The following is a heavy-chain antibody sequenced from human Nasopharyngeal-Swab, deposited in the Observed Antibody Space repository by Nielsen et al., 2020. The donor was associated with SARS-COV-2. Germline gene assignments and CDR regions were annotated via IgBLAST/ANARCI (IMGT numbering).Heavy chain of an antibody. J-gene: IGHJ5*02. Sequence: ASVQVSCNASGYIFTSYGISWVRQAPGQGLEWMGWISSYNGDTNYAPKVLGRVTMTTDNSTGTAYMELRSLRSDDTAVYYCARDGTHVGAFLNWLDPWGQGTLVTVSS. CDR3: ARDGTHVGAFLNWLDP. CDR2: ISSYNGDT. V-gene: IGHV1-18*01. D-gene: IGHD3-3*02. CDR1: GYIFTSYG.